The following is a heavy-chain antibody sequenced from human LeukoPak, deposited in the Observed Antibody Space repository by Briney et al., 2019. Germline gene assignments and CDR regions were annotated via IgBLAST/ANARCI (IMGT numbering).Heavy chain of an antibody. J-gene: IGHJ4*02. V-gene: IGHV3-9*01. CDR1: GFTFDDYA. CDR2: ISWNSGSI. Sequence: GGSLRLSCAASGFTFDDYAMHWVRQAPGKGLEWVSGISWNSGSIGYADSVKGRFTISRDNSKNTLYLQMNSLRAEDTAVYYCARLGIIVGATGGDFDYWGQGTLVTVSS. CDR3: ARLGIIVGATGGDFDY. D-gene: IGHD1-26*01.